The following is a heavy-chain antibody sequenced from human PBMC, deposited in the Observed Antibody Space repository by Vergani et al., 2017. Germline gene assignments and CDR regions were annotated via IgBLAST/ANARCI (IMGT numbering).Heavy chain of an antibody. J-gene: IGHJ6*02. D-gene: IGHD1-26*01. V-gene: IGHV3-30*02. CDR2: IRYDGINT. Sequence: QVQLVESGGGVVQPGGSLRLSCAASGFTFNTYGFHWVRQAPGTGLEWVAFIRYDGINTYYVDSVRGRFNISRDDPKNTLYLNMISLRPEDTAVYYCAKPLGWELPDFYYGMDVWGQGTTVTVS. CDR1: GFTFNTYG. CDR3: AKPLGWELPDFYYGMDV.